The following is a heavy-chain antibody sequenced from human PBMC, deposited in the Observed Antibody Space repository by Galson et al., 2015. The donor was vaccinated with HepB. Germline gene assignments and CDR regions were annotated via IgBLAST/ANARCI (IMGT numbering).Heavy chain of an antibody. CDR2: ISSSYI. J-gene: IGHJ5*02. D-gene: IGHD6-6*01. CDR1: GFTFSSYS. V-gene: IGHV3-21*01. CDR3: ARVGYSSSSIWFDP. Sequence: SLRLSCAASGFTFSSYSMNWVRQAPGKGLEWVSSISSSYIYYADSVKGRFTISRDNAKNSLYLQMNSLRAEDTAVYYCARVGYSSSSIWFDPWGQGTLVTVSS.